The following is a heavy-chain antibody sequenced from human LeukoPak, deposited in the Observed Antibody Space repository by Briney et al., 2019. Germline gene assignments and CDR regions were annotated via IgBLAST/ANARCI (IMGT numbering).Heavy chain of an antibody. J-gene: IGHJ6*04. D-gene: IGHD6-13*01. Sequence: AGGSLRLSCAASGFTFSSYSMNWVRQAPGKGLEWVSSISSSSSYICYADSVKGRFTISRDNAKNSLYLQMNSLRAEDTAVYYCAREGIAAAGTYYYYGMDVWGKGTTVTVSS. CDR3: AREGIAAAGTYYYYGMDV. V-gene: IGHV3-21*01. CDR1: GFTFSSYS. CDR2: ISSSSSYI.